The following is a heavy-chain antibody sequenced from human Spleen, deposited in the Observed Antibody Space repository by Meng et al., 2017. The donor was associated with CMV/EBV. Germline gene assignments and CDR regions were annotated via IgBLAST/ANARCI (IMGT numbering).Heavy chain of an antibody. CDR2: IYYSGST. D-gene: IGHD3-3*01. CDR1: GGSFSGYY. CDR3: ARLTNYDFWSGSPGGMDV. J-gene: IGHJ6*02. V-gene: IGHV4-34*01. Sequence: SETLSLTCAVYGGSFSGYYWSWIRQPPGKGLEWIGSIYYSGSTYYNPSLKSRVTISVDTSKNQFSLKLSSVTAADTAVYYCARLTNYDFWSGSPGGMDVWGQGTTVTVSS.